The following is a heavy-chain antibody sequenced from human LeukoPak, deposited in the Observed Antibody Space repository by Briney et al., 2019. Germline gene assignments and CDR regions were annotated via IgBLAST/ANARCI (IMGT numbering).Heavy chain of an antibody. CDR3: DGSLEVPAAIAKDAFDI. CDR2: ISVSGGVT. J-gene: IGHJ3*02. Sequence: PGGSLRLSCAASGFTFSSSAMSWVRQAPGKGLEWVSGISVSGGVTYYADSVKGRFTISRDNSKNTLYLQMNSLRAEDTAVYYCDGSLEVPAAIAKDAFDIWGQGTMVTVSS. D-gene: IGHD2-2*01. V-gene: IGHV3-23*01. CDR1: GFTFSSSA.